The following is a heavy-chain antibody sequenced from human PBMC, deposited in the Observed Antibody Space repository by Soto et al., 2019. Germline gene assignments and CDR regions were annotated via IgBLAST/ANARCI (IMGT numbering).Heavy chain of an antibody. CDR2: ISPDGSTV. J-gene: IGHJ4*02. D-gene: IGHD2-2*01. CDR3: ATDPEYGAIDY. Sequence: PGGSLRLSCVASEFIFSDYAMSWVRQAPGRGLEWVANISPDGSTVYHVDSVKGRFTISRDSAKNSLYLQMNSLRVEDTAVYYCATDPEYGAIDYWGLGTLVTVSS. V-gene: IGHV3-7*01. CDR1: EFIFSDYA.